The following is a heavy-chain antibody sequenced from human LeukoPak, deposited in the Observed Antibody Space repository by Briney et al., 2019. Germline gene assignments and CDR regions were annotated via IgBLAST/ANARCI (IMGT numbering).Heavy chain of an antibody. CDR1: GGSISSYY. Sequence: PSETLSLTCTVSGGSISSYYWSWIRQPPGKGLEWIGNIYYSGSTYYNPSLKSRVTISVDTSKNQFSLKLSSVTAADTAVYYCARHVEIAARPRWFDPWGPGTLVTVSS. D-gene: IGHD6-6*01. V-gene: IGHV4-59*04. J-gene: IGHJ5*02. CDR3: ARHVEIAARPRWFDP. CDR2: IYYSGST.